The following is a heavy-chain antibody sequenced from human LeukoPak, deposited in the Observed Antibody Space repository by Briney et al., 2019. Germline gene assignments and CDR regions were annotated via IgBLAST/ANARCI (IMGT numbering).Heavy chain of an antibody. D-gene: IGHD6-13*01. Sequence: PGGSLRLSCAASGFTVSSNYMSWVRQAPGKGLEWVSVIYSGGSTYYADSVKGRFTISRDNSKNTLYLQMNSLRAEDTAVYYCARDIPIAAAGTSYFQHWGQGTLVTVSS. CDR1: GFTVSSNY. V-gene: IGHV3-53*05. CDR3: ARDIPIAAAGTSYFQH. J-gene: IGHJ1*01. CDR2: IYSGGST.